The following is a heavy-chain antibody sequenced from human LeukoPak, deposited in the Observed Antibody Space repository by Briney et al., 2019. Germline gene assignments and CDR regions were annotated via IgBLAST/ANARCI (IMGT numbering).Heavy chain of an antibody. CDR1: GGSFSGYY. CDR2: INHSGST. D-gene: IGHD2-2*02. J-gene: IGHJ6*03. Sequence: SETLSLTCAVYGGSFSGYYWSWIRQPPGKGLEWIGEINHSGSTSYNPSLKSRVTISVDTSKNQFSLKLSSVTAADTAVYYCARGEIVPAAIYRQDYYYYYMDVWGKGTTVTVSS. CDR3: ARGEIVPAAIYRQDYYYYYMDV. V-gene: IGHV4-34*01.